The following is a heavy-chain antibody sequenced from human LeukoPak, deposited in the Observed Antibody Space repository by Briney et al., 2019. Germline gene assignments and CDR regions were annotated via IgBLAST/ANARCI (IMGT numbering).Heavy chain of an antibody. V-gene: IGHV3-7*01. CDR3: ARYCGGDCYGMDV. Sequence: GGPLRLSCGASGFTFSSYWMSWVRQAPGKGLEWLANIKQDGSEIHYVDSVKGRFTISRENAKTSLYLQMNSLRAEDTAVYYCARYCGGDCYGMDVWGQGTTVAVSS. D-gene: IGHD2-21*01. CDR2: IKQDGSEI. CDR1: GFTFSSYW. J-gene: IGHJ6*02.